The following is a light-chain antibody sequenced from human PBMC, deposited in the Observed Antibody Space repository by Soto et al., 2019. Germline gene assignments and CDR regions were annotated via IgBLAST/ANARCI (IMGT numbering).Light chain of an antibody. CDR2: AAS. V-gene: IGKV3-20*01. CDR1: QSVTANY. J-gene: IGKJ1*01. Sequence: EIALTQSPGTLSLSPGERATLSCRASQSVTANYLDWYQQRPGQAPRLLIYAASIGATGVPDRFSGSGSGTDFTLTISRLEPEDFAVYYCLQYGVPLWTFGQGTTVEIK. CDR3: LQYGVPLWT.